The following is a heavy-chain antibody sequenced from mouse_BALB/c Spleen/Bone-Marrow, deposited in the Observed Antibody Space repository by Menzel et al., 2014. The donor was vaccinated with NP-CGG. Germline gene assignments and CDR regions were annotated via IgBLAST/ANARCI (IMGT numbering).Heavy chain of an antibody. CDR2: LDPYDSET. CDR1: GYTFTSYW. J-gene: IGHJ4*01. V-gene: IGHV1-74*04. Sequence: QLQQSRAELVSPGGSVNLSCKASGYTFTSYWMNWVKQRPEQGLEWIGRLDPYDSETHYNQKFKDKAILTVDKSSSTACMQFSSLTSEDSAVYYCARGLRVAMDYWGQVSSVTVSS. CDR3: ARGLRVAMDY. D-gene: IGHD3-1*01.